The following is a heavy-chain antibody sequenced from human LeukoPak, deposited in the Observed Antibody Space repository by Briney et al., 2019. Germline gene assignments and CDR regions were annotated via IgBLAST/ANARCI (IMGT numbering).Heavy chain of an antibody. CDR2: ISAYNGNT. CDR3: ARTYYYDSSGYYYPGPFVY. D-gene: IGHD3-22*01. J-gene: IGHJ4*02. V-gene: IGHV1-18*01. Sequence: GASVKVSCKASGYTFTSYGISWVRQAPGQGLEWMRWISAYNGNTNYAQKLQGRVTMTTDTSTSTAYMELRSLRSDDTAVYYCARTYYYDSSGYYYPGPFVYWGQGTLVTVSS. CDR1: GYTFTSYG.